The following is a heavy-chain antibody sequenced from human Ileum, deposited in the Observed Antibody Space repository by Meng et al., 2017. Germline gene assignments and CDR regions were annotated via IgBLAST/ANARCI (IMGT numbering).Heavy chain of an antibody. J-gene: IGHJ3*01. D-gene: IGHD1-1*01. CDR3: ARSQLLPDDAFDV. Sequence: GESLKISCAASGFTVSSNYMSWVRQAPGKGLEWVSVIYSGGSTYYAGSVQGRFFISRDNAKSTLYLQLNSLRPEDTAVYYCARSQLLPDDAFDVWGQGTMVTVSS. CDR1: GFTVSSNY. CDR2: IYSGGST. V-gene: IGHV3-53*01.